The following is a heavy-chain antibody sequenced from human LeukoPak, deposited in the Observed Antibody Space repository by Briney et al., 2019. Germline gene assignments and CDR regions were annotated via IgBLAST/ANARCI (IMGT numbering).Heavy chain of an antibody. J-gene: IGHJ4*02. CDR2: INGDGSST. CDR1: GFTFSSYW. Sequence: GGSLRLSCAASGFTFSSYWMHWVRQAPGKGLMWVSRINGDGSSTSYGDSVKGRFTISRDNAKNTLYLQMNGLRVEDTAIYYCARALGDIRGQGTLVTVS. CDR3: ARALGDI. V-gene: IGHV3-74*01.